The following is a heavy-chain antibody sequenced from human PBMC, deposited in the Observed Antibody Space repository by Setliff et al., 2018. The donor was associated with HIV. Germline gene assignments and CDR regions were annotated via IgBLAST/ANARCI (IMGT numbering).Heavy chain of an antibody. V-gene: IGHV4-38-2*01. Sequence: SETLSLTCAVSGYSISSGYYWGWIRQPPGKGLEWIGSIYHSGSTYYNPSLKSRVTISVDTSKKQFSLKLSSVTAADTAVYYCARHTVFVRYFDHWGQGMLVTVSS. CDR2: IYHSGST. CDR3: ARHTVFVRYFDH. J-gene: IGHJ4*02. CDR1: GYSISSGYY. D-gene: IGHD2-2*02.